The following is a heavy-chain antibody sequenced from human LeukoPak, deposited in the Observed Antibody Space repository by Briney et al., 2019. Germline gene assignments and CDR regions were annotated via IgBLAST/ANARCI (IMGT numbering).Heavy chain of an antibody. CDR2: IYTSGST. D-gene: IGHD6-6*01. CDR3: ARMPIGSSSSAIDY. J-gene: IGHJ4*02. Sequence: SQTLSLTCTVSGGSISSGSYYWSWIRQPAGKGLEWIGRIYTSGSTNYNPSLKSRVTISVDTSKNQFSLKLSSVTAADTAVYYCARMPIGSSSSAIDYRGQGTLVTVSS. CDR1: GGSISSGSYY. V-gene: IGHV4-61*02.